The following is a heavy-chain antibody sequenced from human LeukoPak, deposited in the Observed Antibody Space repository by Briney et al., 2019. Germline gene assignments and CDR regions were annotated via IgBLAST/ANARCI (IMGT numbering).Heavy chain of an antibody. CDR1: GFTFSSYP. J-gene: IGHJ4*02. D-gene: IGHD3-22*01. Sequence: GGSLRLSCAASGFTFSSYPMSWVRQAPGKGPEWVSVISGSGGSTYYGDSVKGRFTISRDNAKNSLYLQMNSLRAEDTAVYYCARPAQDYYDSSGYPLWGQGTLVTVSS. CDR3: ARPAQDYYDSSGYPL. CDR2: ISGSGGST. V-gene: IGHV3-23*01.